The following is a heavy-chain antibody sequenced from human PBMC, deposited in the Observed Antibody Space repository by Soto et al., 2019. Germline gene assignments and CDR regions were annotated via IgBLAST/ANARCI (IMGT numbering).Heavy chain of an antibody. CDR3: ARVVLTSSGWFPLGAFDI. CDR2: ISAYNGNT. D-gene: IGHD6-19*01. J-gene: IGHJ3*02. V-gene: IGHV1-18*01. Sequence: QVQLVQSGAEVKKPGASVKVSCKASGYTFTSYGISWVRQAPGQGLEWMGWISAYNGNTNYAQKLQGRVTMTTDTSTSRDYMELRSLRSDDTAVYYCARVVLTSSGWFPLGAFDIWGQGTMVTVSS. CDR1: GYTFTSYG.